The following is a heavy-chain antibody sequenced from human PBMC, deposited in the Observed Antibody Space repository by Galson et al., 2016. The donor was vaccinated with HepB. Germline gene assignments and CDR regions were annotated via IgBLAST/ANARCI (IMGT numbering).Heavy chain of an antibody. D-gene: IGHD3-16*01. J-gene: IGHJ3*01. CDR1: GFTFSNSW. Sequence: SLRLSCAASGFTFSNSWMSWVRQAPGKGLEWVANIKQDGSEKNYVDSVRGRFTISRDNAKSSLYLQMNNLRAEDTAGYYCARNLGGGFDFWGQETKVTVSS. V-gene: IGHV3-7*01. CDR2: IKQDGSEK. CDR3: ARNLGGGFDF.